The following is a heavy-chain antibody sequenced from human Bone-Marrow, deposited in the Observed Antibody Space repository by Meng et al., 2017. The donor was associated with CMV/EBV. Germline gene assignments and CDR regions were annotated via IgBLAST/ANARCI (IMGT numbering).Heavy chain of an antibody. Sequence: GGSLRLSCAASGFTFSSYGMHWVRQAPGKGLEWVAFIRYDGSNKYYADSVKGRFTISRDNSKNTLYLQMNSLRAEDTAVYYCAKDSCSSTSCWEPASNFDYWGQGTLVTVSS. CDR1: GFTFSSYG. D-gene: IGHD2-2*01. CDR2: IRYDGSNK. J-gene: IGHJ4*02. CDR3: AKDSCSSTSCWEPASNFDY. V-gene: IGHV3-30*02.